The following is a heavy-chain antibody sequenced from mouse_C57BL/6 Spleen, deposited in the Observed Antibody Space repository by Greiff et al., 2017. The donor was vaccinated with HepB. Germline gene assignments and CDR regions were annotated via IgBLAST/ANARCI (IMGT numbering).Heavy chain of an antibody. CDR2: IYPGDGDT. CDR1: GYAFSSSW. Sequence: VQLQQSGPELVKPGASVKISCKASGYAFSSSWMNWVKQRPGKGLEWIGRIYPGDGDTNYNGKFKGKATLTADKSSSTAYMQLSSLTSEDAAVYYCARSCFLSGYYAMDYWGPPTSVTVSS. V-gene: IGHV1-82*01. CDR3: ARSCFLSGYYAMDY. D-gene: IGHD6-2*01. J-gene: IGHJ4*01.